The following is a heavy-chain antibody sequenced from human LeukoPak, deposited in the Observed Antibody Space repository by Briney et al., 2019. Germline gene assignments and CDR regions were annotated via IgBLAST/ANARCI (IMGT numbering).Heavy chain of an antibody. D-gene: IGHD4-17*01. Sequence: SETLSLTCAVYGESFSDYYWSWIRQPPGKGLEWIGYIYYSGSTNYNPSLKSRVTISVDTSKNQFSLKLSSVTAADTAVYYCARVANGAWAFDIWGQGTMVTVSS. CDR3: ARVANGAWAFDI. CDR2: IYYSGST. CDR1: GESFSDYY. J-gene: IGHJ3*02. V-gene: IGHV4-59*01.